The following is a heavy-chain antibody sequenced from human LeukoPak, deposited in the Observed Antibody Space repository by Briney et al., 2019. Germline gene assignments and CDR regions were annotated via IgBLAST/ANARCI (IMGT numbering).Heavy chain of an antibody. CDR3: ARDYPTGYCSSTSCPWPFDY. CDR1: GYTFTSYX. J-gene: IGHJ4*02. CDR2: XXXYNGNT. Sequence: ASVKVSCKASGYTFTSYXISWVRQAPGQGLEWMGXXXXYNGNTNYAQKLQGRVTMTTDTSTSTAYMELRSLRSDDTAVYYCARDYPTGYCSSTSCPWPFDYWGQGTLVTVSS. V-gene: IGHV1-18*01. D-gene: IGHD2-2*01.